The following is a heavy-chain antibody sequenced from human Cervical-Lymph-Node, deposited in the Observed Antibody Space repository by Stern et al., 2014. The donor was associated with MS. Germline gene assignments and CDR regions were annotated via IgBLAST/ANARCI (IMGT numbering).Heavy chain of an antibody. CDR2: TDPNTGDT. CDR1: GYSFTGYF. J-gene: IGHJ4*02. Sequence: VQLVESGAEVKKPGASVKVSCKTSGYSFTGYFLHWVRQAPGQGLEWMGWTDPNTGDTNLAQRFQGRVTLTVEKSITTAYMEVTRLNSDDTAVYYCAKTDDWNSRFEYWGQGILVTVSS. V-gene: IGHV1-2*02. CDR3: AKTDDWNSRFEY. D-gene: IGHD1-7*01.